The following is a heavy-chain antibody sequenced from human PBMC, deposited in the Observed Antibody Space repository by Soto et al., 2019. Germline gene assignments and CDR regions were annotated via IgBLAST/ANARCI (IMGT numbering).Heavy chain of an antibody. J-gene: IGHJ4*02. Sequence: QVQLVQSGAEVKKPGASVKVSCKASGYTFTSYYMHWVRQAPGQGLEWMGIINPSGGSTSYAQKFQGRVTMTRDTSTSTVYMELSSLKSEDTAVYYCARVEGTTAADYWGQGTLVTVSS. D-gene: IGHD4-17*01. CDR2: INPSGGST. V-gene: IGHV1-46*03. CDR1: GYTFTSYY. CDR3: ARVEGTTAADY.